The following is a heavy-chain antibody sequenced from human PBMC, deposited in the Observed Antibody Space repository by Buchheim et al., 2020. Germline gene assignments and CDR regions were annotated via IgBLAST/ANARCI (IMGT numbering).Heavy chain of an antibody. V-gene: IGHV3-7*01. D-gene: IGHD1-26*01. J-gene: IGHJ4*02. CDR1: GFTFSDYW. Sequence: EVQLVESGGGLVQPGGSLRLSCAASGFTFSDYWMTWVRQAPGKGLEWVANINRDGSEKNYVDSVKGRFTYSSDNAKVLLNLQMNSLRAEDTAVYYCAREGREQPIDYWGQGTL. CDR2: INRDGSEK. CDR3: AREGREQPIDY.